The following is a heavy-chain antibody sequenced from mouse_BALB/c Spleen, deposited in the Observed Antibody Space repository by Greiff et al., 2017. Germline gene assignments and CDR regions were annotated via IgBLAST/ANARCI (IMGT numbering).Heavy chain of an antibody. CDR1: GFTFSSYA. V-gene: IGHV5-6-5*01. CDR2: ISSGGST. Sequence: EVKVEESGGGLVKPGGSLKLSCAASGFTFSSYAMSWVRQTPEKRLEWVASISSGGSTYYPDSVKGRFTISRDNARNILYLQMSSLRSEDTAMYYCARDGYYGSPMDYWGQGTSVTVSS. D-gene: IGHD1-1*01. CDR3: ARDGYYGSPMDY. J-gene: IGHJ4*01.